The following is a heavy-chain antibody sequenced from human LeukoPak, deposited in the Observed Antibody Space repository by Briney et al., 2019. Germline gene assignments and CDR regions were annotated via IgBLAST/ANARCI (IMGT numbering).Heavy chain of an antibody. CDR1: GFTFSNYW. J-gene: IGHJ5*02. Sequence: GGSLRLSCAASGFTFSNYWMSWVRQAPGKGLEWVANIKQDGSEKYYVDSVKGRFTISRDNAKNSLYLQMNSLRAEDTAVYYCARASDRDRLDPWGQGTLVTVSS. D-gene: IGHD2-15*01. V-gene: IGHV3-7*01. CDR3: ARASDRDRLDP. CDR2: IKQDGSEK.